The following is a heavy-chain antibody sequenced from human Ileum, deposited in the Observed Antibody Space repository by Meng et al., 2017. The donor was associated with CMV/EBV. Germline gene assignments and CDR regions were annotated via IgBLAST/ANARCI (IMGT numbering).Heavy chain of an antibody. CDR3: VRDAGRRDGYNYLGYFDY. CDR2: IHADGSST. CDR1: TFSYYW. D-gene: IGHD5-24*01. Sequence: TFSYYWMHWVRQAPGKGLVWVSTIHADGSSTTYADSVKGRFTISRDNAKNTLYLQIDSLRAEDTAVYYCVRDAGRRDGYNYLGYFDYWGQGTLVTVSS. J-gene: IGHJ4*02. V-gene: IGHV3-74*01.